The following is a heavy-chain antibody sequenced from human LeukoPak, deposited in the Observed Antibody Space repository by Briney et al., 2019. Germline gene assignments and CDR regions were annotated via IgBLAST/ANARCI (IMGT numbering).Heavy chain of an antibody. D-gene: IGHD3-9*01. V-gene: IGHV4-39*07. Sequence: KASETLSLTCTVSGGSISSSSYYWGWIRQPPGKGLEWIGSIYYSGSTYYNPSLKSRVTISVDTSKNQFSLKLSSVTAADTAVYYCARVRDYDILTGYWDPWGQGTLVTVSS. CDR3: ARVRDYDILTGYWDP. CDR2: IYYSGST. CDR1: GGSISSSSYY. J-gene: IGHJ5*02.